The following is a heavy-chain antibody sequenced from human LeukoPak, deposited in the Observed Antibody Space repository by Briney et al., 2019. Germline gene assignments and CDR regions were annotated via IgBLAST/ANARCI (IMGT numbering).Heavy chain of an antibody. Sequence: PSETLSLTCTVSGGSISSYYRSWIRQPAGKGLEWIGRIYTSGSTNYNPSLKSRVTMSVDTSKNQFSLKLSSVTAADTAVYYCARLTVTTWDWFDPWVQGTLVTVSS. CDR1: GGSISSYY. J-gene: IGHJ5*02. D-gene: IGHD4-17*01. CDR3: ARLTVTTWDWFDP. V-gene: IGHV4-4*07. CDR2: IYTSGST.